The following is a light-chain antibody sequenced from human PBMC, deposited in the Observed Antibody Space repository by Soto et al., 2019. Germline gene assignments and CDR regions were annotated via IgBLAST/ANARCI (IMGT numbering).Light chain of an antibody. V-gene: IGLV2-23*01. CDR2: EGS. J-gene: IGLJ3*02. CDR3: CSYAGTNTLWV. Sequence: QSALTQPASVSGSPGQSITISCTGTSSDVGSYNLVSWYQQHPGKAPKLMIYEGSKRPSGVSNRFSGSKSGNTASLTISGLQDEDEADYYCCSYAGTNTLWVFGGGTKLTVL. CDR1: SSDVGSYNL.